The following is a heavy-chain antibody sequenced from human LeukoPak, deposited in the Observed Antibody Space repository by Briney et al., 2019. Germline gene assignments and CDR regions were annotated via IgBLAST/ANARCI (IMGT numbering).Heavy chain of an antibody. CDR1: GFTFTKFG. J-gene: IGHJ4*02. CDR3: ARYSPHFDS. V-gene: IGHV3-30*02. Sequence: GGSLTLSCTASGFTFTKFGMHWVRQAPGKGLEWVAFIRYDGSNQHYTDSVKGRFTVSRDHSRNTLYLQIHTLGTEDTAVYYCARYSPHFDSWGQGTLVTVSS. CDR2: IRYDGSNQ. D-gene: IGHD1-26*01.